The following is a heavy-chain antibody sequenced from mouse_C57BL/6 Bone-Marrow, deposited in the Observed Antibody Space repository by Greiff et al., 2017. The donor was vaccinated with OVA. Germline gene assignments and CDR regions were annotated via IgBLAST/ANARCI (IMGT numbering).Heavy chain of an antibody. Sequence: EVKLVESGGGLVKPGGSLKLSCAASGFTFSSYAMSWVRQTPEKRLEWVATISDGGSYTYYPDNVKGRFTISRDNAKNNLYLQMSHLKSEDTAMYYCARGGYDYGGSFAYWGQGTLVTVSA. V-gene: IGHV5-4*03. CDR2: ISDGGSYT. D-gene: IGHD2-4*01. CDR1: GFTFSSYA. J-gene: IGHJ3*01. CDR3: ARGGYDYGGSFAY.